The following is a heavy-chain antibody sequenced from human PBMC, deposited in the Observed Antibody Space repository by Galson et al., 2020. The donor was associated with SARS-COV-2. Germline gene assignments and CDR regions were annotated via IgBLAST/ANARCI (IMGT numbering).Heavy chain of an antibody. Sequence: SETLSLTCTVSGGSVSSGDYYWNWIRQPPGKGLEWIGYIDYNGDTHYNPSLKSRVTMSLDTSKNQSSLKLISVTAADTAVYYCARGRLYCDILTGYYSAFDIWRQGTMVSGSS. CDR1: GGSVSSGDYY. CDR3: ARGRLYCDILTGYYSAFDI. J-gene: IGHJ3*02. CDR2: IDYNGDT. V-gene: IGHV4-30-4*01. D-gene: IGHD3-9*01.